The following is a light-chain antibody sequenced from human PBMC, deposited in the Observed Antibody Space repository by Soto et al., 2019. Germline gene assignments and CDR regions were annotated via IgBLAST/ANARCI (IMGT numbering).Light chain of an antibody. J-gene: IGLJ3*02. CDR3: SSYTNSDTWV. Sequence: QSALTQPASVSGSPGQSITISCTGSSSDIGGYNYVSWYQPYPGKAPKLMIYEVSNRPSGISNRFSASKSGNTASLTISGLQAEDESDYYCSSYTNSDTWVFGGGTKVTVL. V-gene: IGLV2-14*01. CDR1: SSDIGGYNY. CDR2: EVS.